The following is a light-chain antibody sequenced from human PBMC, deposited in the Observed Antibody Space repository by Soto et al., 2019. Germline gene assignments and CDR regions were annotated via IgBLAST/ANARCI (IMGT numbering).Light chain of an antibody. Sequence: DIQMPQAPSSVSSSVGDRVTITWRASQGIGRRLAWYQHKSWKAPKLLIYAASSLQSGVPSRFSGSGSGTDVTLTISSLQPEDFANYHCQQANIFPPTFGGVTKVEI. CDR1: QGIGRR. CDR2: AAS. V-gene: IGKV1D-12*01. J-gene: IGKJ4*01. CDR3: QQANIFPPT.